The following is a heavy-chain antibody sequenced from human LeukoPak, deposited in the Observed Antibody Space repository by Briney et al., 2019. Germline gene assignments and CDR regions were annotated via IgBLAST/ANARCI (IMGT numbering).Heavy chain of an antibody. Sequence: PGGSLRLSCAASGFTFSSYVMHWVRQAPGKGLEWVAVIWNDGSNKYYADSVKGRFTISRDKSKNTLYLQMNSLRADDTALYYCARIGRAYYDFWSGYSQLDYWGQGTLVTVSS. CDR2: IWNDGSNK. V-gene: IGHV3-33*01. J-gene: IGHJ4*02. CDR1: GFTFSSYV. CDR3: ARIGRAYYDFWSGYSQLDY. D-gene: IGHD3-3*01.